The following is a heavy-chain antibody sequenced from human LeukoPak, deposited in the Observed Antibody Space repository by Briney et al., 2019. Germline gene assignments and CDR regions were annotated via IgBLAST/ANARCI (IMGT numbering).Heavy chain of an antibody. J-gene: IGHJ1*01. V-gene: IGHV4-39*07. Sequence: PSETLSLTCTVSGASISSSSYYWGWLRQPPGKGLEWFVSIYYSGSTYYNPSLKSRVTISVDTSKSQFSLKLSSVTAADTAVYYCARDNGGYYYDSSGYHPYFQHWGQGTLVTVSS. CDR3: ARDNGGYYYDSSGYHPYFQH. CDR2: IYYSGST. D-gene: IGHD3-22*01. CDR1: GASISSSSYY.